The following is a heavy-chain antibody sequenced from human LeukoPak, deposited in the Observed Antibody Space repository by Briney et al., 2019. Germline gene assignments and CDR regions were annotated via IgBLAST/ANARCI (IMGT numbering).Heavy chain of an antibody. CDR3: AGRIFGLYYFDY. CDR2: VYYSGSA. CDR1: GGSISNSTYY. V-gene: IGHV4-39*01. Sequence: SETLSLTCTVSGGSISNSTYYWGWIRQPPGKGLEWVGTVYYSGSAYYNPSLKSRVTISVDTSKNQFSLKLRSVTAADTAVYYCAGRIFGLYYFDYWGQGSLVTVSS. D-gene: IGHD3/OR15-3a*01. J-gene: IGHJ4*02.